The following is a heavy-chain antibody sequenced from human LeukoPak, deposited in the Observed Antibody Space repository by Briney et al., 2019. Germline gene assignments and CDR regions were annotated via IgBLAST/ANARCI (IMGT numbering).Heavy chain of an antibody. CDR3: ARGGITMVRGVIPNNWFDP. D-gene: IGHD3-10*01. J-gene: IGHJ5*02. V-gene: IGHV1-2*04. CDR2: INPNSGGT. Sequence: ASVKVSCKASGYTFTGYYMHWVRQAPGQGLEWMGWINPNSGGTNYAQKFQGWVTMTRDTSISTAYMELSRLRSDDTAVYYCARGGITMVRGVIPNNWFDPWGQGTLVTVSS. CDR1: GYTFTGYY.